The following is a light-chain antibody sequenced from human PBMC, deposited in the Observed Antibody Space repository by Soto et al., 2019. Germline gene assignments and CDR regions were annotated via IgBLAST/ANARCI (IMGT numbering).Light chain of an antibody. V-gene: IGLV2-14*01. CDR1: SSDVGGYNY. Sequence: QSALTQPASVSGSPGQSITISCTGTSSDVGGYNYVSWYQQHPGKAPKLMIYDVSNRPSGVSNRFSGSKSGNTASLTISGLQDEDEADYYGSSYTGSSTLVVFGGRTKLTVL. J-gene: IGLJ2*01. CDR2: DVS. CDR3: SSYTGSSTLVV.